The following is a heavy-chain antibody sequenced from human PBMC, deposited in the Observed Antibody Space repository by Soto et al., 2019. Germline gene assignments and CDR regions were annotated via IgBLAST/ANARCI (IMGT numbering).Heavy chain of an antibody. CDR3: ARGPKYSSSWYPTQGFWDY. V-gene: IGHV1-2*04. CDR1: GYTFTGYY. D-gene: IGHD6-13*01. CDR2: INPNSGGT. Sequence: ASVKVSCKASGYTFTGYYMHWVRQAPGQGLEWMGWINPNSGGTNYAQKFQGWVTMTRDTSISTAYMELSRLRSDDTAVYYCARGPKYSSSWYPTQGFWDYWGQGTLVTVSS. J-gene: IGHJ4*02.